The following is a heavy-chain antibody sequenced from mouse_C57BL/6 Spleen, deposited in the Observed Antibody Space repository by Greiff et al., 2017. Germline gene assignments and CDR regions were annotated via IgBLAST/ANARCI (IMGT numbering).Heavy chain of an antibody. CDR2: INPNYGTT. Sequence: VQLQQSGPELVKPGASVKISCKASGYSFPDYNMNWVKQSNGKSLEWIGVINPNYGTTSYNQKFKGKATLTVDQSSSTAYMQLNILTSEDSAVYYCASRYGNYGFYFDYWGQGTTLTVSS. CDR3: ASRYGNYGFYFDY. V-gene: IGHV1-39*01. J-gene: IGHJ2*01. CDR1: GYSFPDYN. D-gene: IGHD2-1*01.